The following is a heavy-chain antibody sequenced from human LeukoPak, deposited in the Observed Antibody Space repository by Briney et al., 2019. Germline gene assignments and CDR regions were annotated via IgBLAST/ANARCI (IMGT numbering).Heavy chain of an antibody. J-gene: IGHJ5*02. Sequence: PSETLSLTCTVSGGSISSSSYYWGWIRQPPGKGLEWIGSIYYSGSTYYNPSLKSRVTISVDTSKNQFSLKLSSVTAADTAVYYCARDLSGSGRGDWFDPWGQGTLVTVSS. CDR3: ARDLSGSGRGDWFDP. D-gene: IGHD3-10*01. V-gene: IGHV4-39*07. CDR1: GGSISSSSYY. CDR2: IYYSGST.